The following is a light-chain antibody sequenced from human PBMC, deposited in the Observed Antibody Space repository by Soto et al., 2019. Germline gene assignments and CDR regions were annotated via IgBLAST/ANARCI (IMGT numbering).Light chain of an antibody. J-gene: IGKJ3*01. CDR1: QSVSSY. V-gene: IGKV3-15*01. CDR3: QQYNNWPNA. Sequence: EIVMTQSPATLSVSPGERATLSCRASQSVSSYLAWYQQKPGQAPRLLIYGASTRATGIPARFSGSVSGTEFTLTISSLQSEDFAVYYCQQYNNWPNAFGPGTKVDTK. CDR2: GAS.